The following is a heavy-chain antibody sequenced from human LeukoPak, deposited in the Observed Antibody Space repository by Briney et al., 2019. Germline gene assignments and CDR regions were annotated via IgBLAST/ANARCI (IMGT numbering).Heavy chain of an antibody. CDR2: ISYDGSNK. CDR1: GFTFSAYG. V-gene: IGHV3-30*18. Sequence: GGSLRLSCAASGFTFSAYGMSWVRQAPGKGLEWVAVISYDGSNKYYADSVKGRFTISRDNSKNTLYLQMNSLRAEDTAVYYCAKDPGVGEPPRYWGQGTLVTVSS. J-gene: IGHJ4*02. D-gene: IGHD3-10*01. CDR3: AKDPGVGEPPRY.